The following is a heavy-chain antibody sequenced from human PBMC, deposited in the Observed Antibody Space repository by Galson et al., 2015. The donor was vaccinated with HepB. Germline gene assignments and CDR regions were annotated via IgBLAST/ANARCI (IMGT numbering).Heavy chain of an antibody. CDR1: GFTFSSYG. V-gene: IGHV3-30*18. CDR2: ISYDGSNK. D-gene: IGHD6-19*01. J-gene: IGHJ4*02. Sequence: SLRLSCAASGFTFSSYGMHWVRQAPGKGLEWVAVISYDGSNKNYADSVKGRSTISRDKSKDTLYLQMNSLRTEDTAMYFCAKDREKQWLGEGDSWGQGTLVTVSS. CDR3: AKDREKQWLGEGDS.